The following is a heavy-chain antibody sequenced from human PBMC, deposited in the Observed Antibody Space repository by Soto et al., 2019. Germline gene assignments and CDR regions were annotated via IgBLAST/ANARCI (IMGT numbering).Heavy chain of an antibody. J-gene: IGHJ6*02. CDR2: ISDDGTKK. D-gene: IGHD2-2*01. CDR3: AKDIVVPSALGYYYYGMDF. V-gene: IGHV3-30*18. CDR1: ELTFSRYG. Sequence: QVQLVESGGGVVKPGRSLRLSCAASELTFSRYGMHWVRQAPGKGLEWVAMISDDGTKKNYADSVKGRFTISRDNSKNPMYLKMNSLRPEDTAVYYCAKDIVVPSALGYYYYGMDFWGQGTTVTVSS.